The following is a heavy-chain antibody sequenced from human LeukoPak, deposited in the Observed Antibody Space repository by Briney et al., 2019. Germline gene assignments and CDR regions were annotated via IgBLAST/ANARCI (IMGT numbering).Heavy chain of an antibody. D-gene: IGHD4-17*01. V-gene: IGHV3-48*04. CDR3: ARDDGDYAHPVDF. CDR2: IGVSSSRK. Sequence: GGSLRLSCAASGFTFSTYSMNWVRQAPGKGLAWVSYIGVSSSRKYYAESVKGRFTISRDDAKNSLYLQMNSLRAEDTAMYYCARDDGDYAHPVDFWGQGALVTVSS. CDR1: GFTFSTYS. J-gene: IGHJ4*02.